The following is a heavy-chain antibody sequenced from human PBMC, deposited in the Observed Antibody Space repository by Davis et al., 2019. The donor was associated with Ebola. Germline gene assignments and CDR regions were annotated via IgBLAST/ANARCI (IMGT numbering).Heavy chain of an antibody. V-gene: IGHV1-24*01. CDR3: SVGGQDGGFDY. CDR1: GYTFTELS. J-gene: IGHJ4*02. CDR2: FDPEDGET. D-gene: IGHD3-16*01. Sequence: AASVKVSCKVSGYTFTELSMHWVRQAPGKGLEWMGRFDPEDGETIFAQKFQGRLTLTEDTSTDTAYMELSTLRSEDTAVYYCSVGGQDGGFDYWGQGTLVPVSS.